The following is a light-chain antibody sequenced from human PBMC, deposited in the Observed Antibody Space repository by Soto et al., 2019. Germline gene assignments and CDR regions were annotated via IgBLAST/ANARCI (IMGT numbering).Light chain of an antibody. J-gene: IGLJ1*01. CDR2: DDN. CDR1: SSNIGGNS. Sequence: QSVLTQPPSVSADPGQKVTISCSGSSSNIGGNSVSWYQQLPGTAPKLLIYDDNKRPSGIPDRFSGSKSGTSATLGITGFQTGDEADYYCGSWDSSVSAYVFGTGTKVTVL. V-gene: IGLV1-51*01. CDR3: GSWDSSVSAYV.